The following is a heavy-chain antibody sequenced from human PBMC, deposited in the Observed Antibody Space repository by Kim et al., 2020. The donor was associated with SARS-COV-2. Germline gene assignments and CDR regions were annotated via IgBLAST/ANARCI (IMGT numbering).Heavy chain of an antibody. Sequence: GGSLRLSCAASGFTFSDYDMSWIRQAPGKGLEWVSYISSSGSTIYYADSVKGRFTISRDNAKNSLYLQMNSLRAEDTAVYYCASSGLRFADAFDIWGQGTMVTLSS. D-gene: IGHD5-12*01. J-gene: IGHJ3*02. V-gene: IGHV3-11*01. CDR1: GFTFSDYD. CDR2: ISSSGSTI. CDR3: ASSGLRFADAFDI.